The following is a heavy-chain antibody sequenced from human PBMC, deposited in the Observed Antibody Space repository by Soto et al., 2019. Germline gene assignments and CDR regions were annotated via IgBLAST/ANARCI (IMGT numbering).Heavy chain of an antibody. J-gene: IGHJ6*03. CDR2: INSDGGST. Sequence: GGSLRLSCAASGFTFSSYWMHWVRQAPGKGLVWVSRINSDGGSTSYADSVKGRFTISRDNAKNTLYLQMNSLRAEDTAVYYCARDYRSDYYYYYYMDVWGKGTTVTVSS. V-gene: IGHV3-74*01. CDR1: GFTFSSYW. D-gene: IGHD3-16*02. CDR3: ARDYRSDYYYYYYMDV.